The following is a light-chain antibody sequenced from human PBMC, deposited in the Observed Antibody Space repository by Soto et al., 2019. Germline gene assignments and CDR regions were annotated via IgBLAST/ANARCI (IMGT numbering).Light chain of an antibody. CDR2: EAS. CDR3: QRYNTYPWT. CDR1: QGISSY. V-gene: IGKV1-9*01. J-gene: IGKJ1*01. Sequence: DIQVTQSPSFLSASVGDRVTITCRASQGISSYLAWYQQKPGRAPKSLIYEASSLESGVPSRFSGSGSGTEFTLTISSLQPDDFGTYYCQRYNTYPWTFGQGTKVDIK.